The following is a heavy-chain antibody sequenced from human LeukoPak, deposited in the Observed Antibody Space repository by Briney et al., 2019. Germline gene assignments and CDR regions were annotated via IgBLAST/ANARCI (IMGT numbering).Heavy chain of an antibody. D-gene: IGHD6-19*01. CDR2: INPSSGGT. CDR3: ARVGSDDAFDI. J-gene: IGHJ3*02. V-gene: IGHV1-2*02. CDR1: GYTFTGYY. Sequence: GAPVKVSCKASGYTFTGYYMHWVRQAPGQGLEWMGWINPSSGGTNYAQKFQGRVTMTRDTSISTAYMELSRLRSDDTAVYYCARVGSDDAFDIWGQGTMVTVSS.